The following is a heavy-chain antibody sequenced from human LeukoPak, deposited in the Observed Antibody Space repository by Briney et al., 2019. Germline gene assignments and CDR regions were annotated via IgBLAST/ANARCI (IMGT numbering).Heavy chain of an antibody. V-gene: IGHV3-23*01. CDR1: GFTFSSYA. CDR2: ISGSGGST. CDR3: AKGIAAAGTGDY. J-gene: IGHJ4*02. D-gene: IGHD6-13*01. Sequence: GGSLRLSCAASGFTFSSYAMSWVRQAPGEGLEWVSAISGSGGSTYYADSVKGRFTISRDNSKNTLYLQMNSLRAEDTAVYYCAKGIAAAGTGDYWGQGTLVTVSS.